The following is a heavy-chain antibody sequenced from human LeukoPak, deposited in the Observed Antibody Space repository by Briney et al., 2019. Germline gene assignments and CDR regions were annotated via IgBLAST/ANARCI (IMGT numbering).Heavy chain of an antibody. Sequence: NPSETLSLTCAVYGGSFSGYYWSWIRQPPGKGLEWIGEINHSGSTNYNPSLKSRVTISVDTSKNQFSLKLSSVTAADTAVYYCVGGYNWNLFDYWGQGTLVTVSS. CDR3: VGGYNWNLFDY. CDR2: INHSGST. D-gene: IGHD1-20*01. J-gene: IGHJ4*02. V-gene: IGHV4-34*01. CDR1: GGSFSGYY.